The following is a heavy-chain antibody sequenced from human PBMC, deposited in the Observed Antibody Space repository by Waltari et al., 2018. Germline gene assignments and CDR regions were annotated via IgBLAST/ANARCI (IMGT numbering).Heavy chain of an antibody. CDR1: GLTFGSVW. D-gene: IGHD1-20*01. V-gene: IGHV3-74*01. Sequence: EVQLVESGGGLVQPGGSLRLSCAASGLTFGSVWMHWVRQAPGKGPVWVSCIKSDWCDSDYAHSVKGLFTISLDNDNDTLYLQMNSLRAVYTSVYYCAIDNCCPAYLVQCILV. CDR2: IKSDWCDS. J-gene: IGHJ4*02. CDR3: AIDNCCPAY.